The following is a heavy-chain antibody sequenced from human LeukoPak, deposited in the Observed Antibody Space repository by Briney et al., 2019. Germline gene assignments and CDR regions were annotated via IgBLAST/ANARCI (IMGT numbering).Heavy chain of an antibody. J-gene: IGHJ3*02. CDR1: GFTFSSYS. D-gene: IGHD2-2*02. CDR3: AKAEGTGYCSSTSCYRGSSAFDI. Sequence: PGGSLRLSCAASGFTFSSYSMNWVRQAPGKGLEWVAFIRYDGSNKYYADSVKGRFTISRDNSKNTLYLQMNSLRAEDTAVYYCAKAEGTGYCSSTSCYRGSSAFDIWGQGTMVTVSS. CDR2: IRYDGSNK. V-gene: IGHV3-30*02.